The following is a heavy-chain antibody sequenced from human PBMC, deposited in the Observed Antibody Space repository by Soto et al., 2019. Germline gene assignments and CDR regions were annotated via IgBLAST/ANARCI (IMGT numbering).Heavy chain of an antibody. Sequence: QVQLQESGPGLVKPSETLSLTCTVSGGSFKSGSYSWSWIRQPPGKGLERIGYVYNTGRTSYNPSLKSRVSISMDTSKNQFSLNLDSVTAADTAVYFCARDFAYFDSWGQGTLVTVSS. V-gene: IGHV4-61*01. D-gene: IGHD3-3*01. CDR2: VYNTGRT. CDR3: ARDFAYFDS. J-gene: IGHJ4*02. CDR1: GGSFKSGSYS.